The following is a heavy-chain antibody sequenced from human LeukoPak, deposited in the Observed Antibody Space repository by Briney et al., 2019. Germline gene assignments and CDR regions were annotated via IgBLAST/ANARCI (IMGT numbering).Heavy chain of an antibody. V-gene: IGHV3-53*01. J-gene: IGHJ4*02. Sequence: PGGSLRLSCAASGFTVSSNYMSWVRQAPGKGLEWVSVIYSGGSTYYADSVKGRFTISRDNTKNTLYLQMNSLRAEDTAVYYCARGQYCTNGVCYTLDYWGQGTLVTVSS. CDR1: GFTVSSNY. CDR3: ARGQYCTNGVCYTLDY. CDR2: IYSGGST. D-gene: IGHD2-8*01.